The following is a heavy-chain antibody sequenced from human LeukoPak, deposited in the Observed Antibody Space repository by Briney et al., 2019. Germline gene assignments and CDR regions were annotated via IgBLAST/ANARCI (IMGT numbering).Heavy chain of an antibody. D-gene: IGHD2-2*03. Sequence: PSETLSLTCAVYGGSFSGYYWSWIRQPPGKGLEWIGEINHSGSTNYNPSLKSRVTISVDTSKNQFSLKLSSVTAADTAVYYCARYGSPKTYYYYGMDVWGQGTTVTVSS. CDR1: GGSFSGYY. CDR2: INHSGST. V-gene: IGHV4-34*01. CDR3: ARYGSPKTYYYYGMDV. J-gene: IGHJ6*02.